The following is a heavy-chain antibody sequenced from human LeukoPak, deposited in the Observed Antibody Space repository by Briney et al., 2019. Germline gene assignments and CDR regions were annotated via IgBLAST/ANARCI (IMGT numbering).Heavy chain of an antibody. CDR2: ISSSSSCI. CDR1: GFTFSSYS. CDR3: ARDSSYDYYYDSSGYYSSDFDY. J-gene: IGHJ4*02. V-gene: IGHV3-21*01. D-gene: IGHD3-22*01. Sequence: PGGSLRLSCAASGFTFSSYSMNWVRQAPGKGLEWVSSISSSSSCIYYADSVKGRFTISRDNAKNSLYLQMNSLGAEDTAVYYCARDSSYDYYYDSSGYYSSDFDYWGQGTLVTVSS.